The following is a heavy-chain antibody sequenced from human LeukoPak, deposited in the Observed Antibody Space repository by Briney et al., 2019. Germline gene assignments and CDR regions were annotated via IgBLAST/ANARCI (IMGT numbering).Heavy chain of an antibody. CDR1: GYTFTSYD. CDR3: ARAVRRVGYCSSTSCYPLDY. CDR2: MNPNSGNT. D-gene: IGHD2-2*01. J-gene: IGHJ4*02. Sequence: EASVKVSCKASGYTFTSYDINWVRQATGQGLEWMGWMNPNSGNTGYAQKFQGRVTMTRNTSISTAYMELSSLRSEDTAVYYCARAVRRVGYCSSTSCYPLDYWGQGTLVTLSS. V-gene: IGHV1-8*01.